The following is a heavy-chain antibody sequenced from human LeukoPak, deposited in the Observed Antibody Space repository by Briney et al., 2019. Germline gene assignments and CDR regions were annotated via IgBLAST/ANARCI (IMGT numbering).Heavy chain of an antibody. Sequence: ASVKVSCMASGYSFTSFGLSWVRQAPGQGPEWMGWISAASGSTNYEQKFQDRVTMTTDTSTTTVYMELRSLRSDDTAVYYCAKEQEGTAIGGVFDYWGQGTVVTVSS. V-gene: IGHV1-18*01. D-gene: IGHD2-21*02. CDR1: GYSFTSFG. J-gene: IGHJ4*02. CDR3: AKEQEGTAIGGVFDY. CDR2: ISAASGST.